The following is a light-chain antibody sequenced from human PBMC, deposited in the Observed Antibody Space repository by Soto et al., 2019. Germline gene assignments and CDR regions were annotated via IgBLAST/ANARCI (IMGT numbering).Light chain of an antibody. V-gene: IGLV2-8*01. Sequence: SVLTQRASVYECRGQSIAIYCNRTSSDVGTYDYVSWYQQYPDKAPKLIIYEVSKRPSGVPDRFSGSKSGNTASLTVSGLQAEDEADYYCTSYAGSNNFFYVFGTGTKVTVL. CDR1: SSDVGTYDY. CDR3: TSYAGSNNFFYV. CDR2: EVS. J-gene: IGLJ1*01.